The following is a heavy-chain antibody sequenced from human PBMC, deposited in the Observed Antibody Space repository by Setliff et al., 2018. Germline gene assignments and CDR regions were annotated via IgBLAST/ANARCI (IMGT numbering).Heavy chain of an antibody. Sequence: PGGSLRLSCAASGFTFDDYGMSWVRQAPGKGLEWVSGINWNGGSTGYADSVKGRFTISRDNAKNSLYLQMNSLRAEDTALYYCARTCSGSGCYAGLESWGQGTPVTVSS. CDR1: GFTFDDYG. D-gene: IGHD2-15*01. CDR2: INWNGGST. CDR3: ARTCSGSGCYAGLES. J-gene: IGHJ4*02. V-gene: IGHV3-20*04.